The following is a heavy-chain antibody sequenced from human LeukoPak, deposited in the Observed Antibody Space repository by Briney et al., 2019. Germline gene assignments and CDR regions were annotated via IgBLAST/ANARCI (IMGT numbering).Heavy chain of an antibody. CDR2: ISSASGSI. CDR1: GFTFSSYS. V-gene: IGHV3-48*04. Sequence: PGGSLRLSCAASGFTFSSYSMNWVRQAPGKGLEWVSYISSASGSIYYADSVKGRFTISRDNAKNSLFLQMNSLRAEDTAVYDCAILPANGRRARCYYVCWGGETLYTVS. CDR3: AILPANGRRARCYYVC. D-gene: IGHD2-15*01. J-gene: IGHJ4*02.